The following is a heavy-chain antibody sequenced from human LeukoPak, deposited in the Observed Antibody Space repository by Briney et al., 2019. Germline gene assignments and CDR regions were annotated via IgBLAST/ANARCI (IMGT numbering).Heavy chain of an antibody. J-gene: IGHJ4*02. Sequence: SVKVSCKASGGTFSSYAISWVRQAPGQGLEWMGGIIPIFGTANYAQKFQGRVTITADESTSTAYMELSSLRSEDTAVYYCAREGLEMATLDYWAREPWSPSPQ. D-gene: IGHD5-24*01. CDR2: IIPIFGTA. V-gene: IGHV1-69*13. CDR1: GGTFSSYA. CDR3: AREGLEMATLDY.